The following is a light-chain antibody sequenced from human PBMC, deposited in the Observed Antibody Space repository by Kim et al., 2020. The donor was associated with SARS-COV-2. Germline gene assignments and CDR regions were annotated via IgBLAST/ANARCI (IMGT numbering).Light chain of an antibody. CDR1: QSISSW. J-gene: IGKJ2*01. V-gene: IGKV1-5*03. CDR2: KAS. CDR3: QQYNSYSYT. Sequence: SESVVDRVTITGRASQSISSWLAWYQQKPEKAPKLLIYKASSLESRVPSRFSGSGSGTEFTLTISSLQPDDFATYYCQQYNSYSYTFGQGTKLEI.